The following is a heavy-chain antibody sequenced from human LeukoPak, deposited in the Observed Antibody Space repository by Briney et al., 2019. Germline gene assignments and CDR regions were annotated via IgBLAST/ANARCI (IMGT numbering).Heavy chain of an antibody. CDR3: AKRGYCSSTSCYVGTNDY. CDR2: ISGSGGST. D-gene: IGHD2-2*01. J-gene: IGHJ4*02. CDR1: GFTFSSYA. Sequence: GGSLRPSCAASGFTFSSYAMSWVRQAPGKGLEWVSAISGSGGSTYYADSVKGRFTISRDNSKNTLYLQMNSLRAEDTAVYYCAKRGYCSSTSCYVGTNDYWGQGTLVTVSS. V-gene: IGHV3-23*01.